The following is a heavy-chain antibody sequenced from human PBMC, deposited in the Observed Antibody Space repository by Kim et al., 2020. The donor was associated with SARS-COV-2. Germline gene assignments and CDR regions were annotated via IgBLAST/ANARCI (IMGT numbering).Heavy chain of an antibody. D-gene: IGHD2-21*01. CDR1: GGSFSGYY. J-gene: IGHJ3*01. CDR3: ARRFSNTSVWCVDFFDF. CDR2: INHSGRT. V-gene: IGHV4-34*01. Sequence: SETLSLTCAVYGGSFSGYYWSWIRQPPGNGLEWIGEINHSGRTNYNPSLKSRVTISVDTSKNQFSLKLTSVTAADAALYFCARRFSNTSVWCVDFFDFWG.